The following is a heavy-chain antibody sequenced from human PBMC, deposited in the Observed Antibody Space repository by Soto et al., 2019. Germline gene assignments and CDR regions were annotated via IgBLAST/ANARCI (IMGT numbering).Heavy chain of an antibody. V-gene: IGHV1-69*06. CDR3: ARSGTGLRCFDWLLYSPPSGFFDY. D-gene: IGHD3-9*01. CDR2: IIPIFGTA. Sequence: SVKVSCKASGGTFSSYAISWVRQAPGQGLEWMGGIIPIFGTANYAQKFQGRVTITADKSTSTAYMELSSLRSEDTAVYYCARSGTGLRCFDWLLYSPPSGFFDYWGQGTLVTVSS. J-gene: IGHJ4*02. CDR1: GGTFSSYA.